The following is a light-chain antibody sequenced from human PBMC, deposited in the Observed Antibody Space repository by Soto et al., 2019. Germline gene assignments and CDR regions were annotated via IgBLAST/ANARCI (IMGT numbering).Light chain of an antibody. Sequence: DIVMTQSPLSLPVTLGQPASISCRSGQSLLHSDGNTYLKWFQQRPVQSPRRLICKVSYRDSGVPDRFSGSGSCADLSMKISRVEAEDVGVYYCMQGTLIYSFGQGTRLEIK. CDR2: KVS. J-gene: IGKJ2*03. CDR3: MQGTLIYS. V-gene: IGKV2-30*02. CDR1: QSLLHSDGNTY.